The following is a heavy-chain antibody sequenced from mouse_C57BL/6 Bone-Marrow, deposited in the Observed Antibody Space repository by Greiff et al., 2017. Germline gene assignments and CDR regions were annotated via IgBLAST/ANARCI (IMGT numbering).Heavy chain of an antibody. D-gene: IGHD1-1*01. Sequence: QVQLQQSGAELARPGASVKLSCKASGYTFTSYGIRWVKQRTGQGLEWIGELYPRSGNTYYTAKFKGKATLTADKSSSTAYMELRSLTSEDSAVYVCAREAITTVVATDWYFDVWGTGTTVTVSS. CDR3: AREAITTVVATDWYFDV. CDR2: LYPRSGNT. V-gene: IGHV1-81*01. J-gene: IGHJ1*03. CDR1: GYTFTSYG.